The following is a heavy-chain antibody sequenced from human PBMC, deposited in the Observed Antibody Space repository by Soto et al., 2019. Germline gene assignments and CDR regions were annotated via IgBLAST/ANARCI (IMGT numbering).Heavy chain of an antibody. Sequence: GGSLRLSCAASGFPFSSYAMHWVRQAPGKGLEYVSAISSNGGSTYYADSVKGRFTISRDNSKNTLYLQMSSLRAADTAVYYCARVYGDYLDYWGQGTLVTVSS. CDR3: ARVYGDYLDY. V-gene: IGHV3-64D*06. J-gene: IGHJ4*02. D-gene: IGHD4-17*01. CDR1: GFPFSSYA. CDR2: ISSNGGST.